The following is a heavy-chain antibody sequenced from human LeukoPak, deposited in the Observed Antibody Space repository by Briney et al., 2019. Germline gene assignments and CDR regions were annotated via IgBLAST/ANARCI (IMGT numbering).Heavy chain of an antibody. Sequence: GESLKISCKGSGYSFTSYWIGWVRQMPGKGLEWMGIIYPGDSDTRYSPSFQGQVTISADKSISTAYLQWSSLKASDTAMYYCATSGLLWFGELFDFDYWGQGTLVTVSS. CDR2: IYPGDSDT. J-gene: IGHJ4*02. D-gene: IGHD3-10*01. CDR3: ATSGLLWFGELFDFDY. CDR1: GYSFTSYW. V-gene: IGHV5-51*01.